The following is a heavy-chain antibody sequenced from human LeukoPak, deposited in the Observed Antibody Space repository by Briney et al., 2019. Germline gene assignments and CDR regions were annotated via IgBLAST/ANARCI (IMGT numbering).Heavy chain of an antibody. CDR3: GKTTVGYSSGQKPAWPVDY. CDR2: IFGSGGSP. CDR1: GFTFGSHA. J-gene: IGHJ4*02. Sequence: GSLRLTCEASGFTFGSHAMYWVRQAPGKGLEWVAGIFGSGGSPHYADPVKGRFTISRDNSRNTVYLQINSLRAEDTAVYYCGKTTVGYSSGQKPAWPVDYWGQGTLVTVSS. D-gene: IGHD5-18*01. V-gene: IGHV3-23*01.